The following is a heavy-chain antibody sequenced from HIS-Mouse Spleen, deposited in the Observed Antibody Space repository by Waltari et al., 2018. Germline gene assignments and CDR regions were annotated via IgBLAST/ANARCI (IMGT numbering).Heavy chain of an antibody. CDR2: IYYSGST. CDR3: ARASRDLLLPRYFDL. J-gene: IGHJ2*01. V-gene: IGHV4-59*01. CDR1: GGSISSYY. Sequence: QVQLQESGPGLVKPSETLSLTCTVSGGSISSYYWSWIRQPPGKGLEWIGDIYYSGSTNYNPSLKGRVTISVDTSKNQCALKLRSVTAADTAVYYCARASRDLLLPRYFDLWGRGTLVTVSS.